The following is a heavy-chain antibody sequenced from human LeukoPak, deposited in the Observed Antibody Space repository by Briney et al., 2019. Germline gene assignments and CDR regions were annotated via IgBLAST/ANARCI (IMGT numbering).Heavy chain of an antibody. Sequence: SETLSLTCTVSGGSISSYYWSWIRQPAGKGLEWIGRIYTSGSTNYNPSLKSRVTMSVDTSKNQFSLKLSSVTAADTAVYYYARDGKGSGGSHDWYYFDYWGQGTLVTVSS. CDR2: IYTSGST. J-gene: IGHJ4*02. CDR3: ARDGKGSGGSHDWYYFDY. CDR1: GGSISSYY. V-gene: IGHV4-4*07. D-gene: IGHD2-15*01.